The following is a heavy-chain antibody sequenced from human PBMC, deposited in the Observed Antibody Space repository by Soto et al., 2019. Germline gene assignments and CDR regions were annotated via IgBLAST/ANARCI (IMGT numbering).Heavy chain of an antibody. CDR1: GYSLTSYY. V-gene: IGHV1-46*01. Sequence: QVQLVQSGAEVKKPGASVKVSCKASGYSLTSYYMHWVRQAPGQGLEWVGITNPSDGSTNYAPKFQGRVTMTSDTSTSTVYMEMSSLRSEDTAMYYCARSYVTSRPIDFWGQGTLVTVSS. CDR2: TNPSDGST. D-gene: IGHD3-10*02. CDR3: ARSYVTSRPIDF. J-gene: IGHJ4*02.